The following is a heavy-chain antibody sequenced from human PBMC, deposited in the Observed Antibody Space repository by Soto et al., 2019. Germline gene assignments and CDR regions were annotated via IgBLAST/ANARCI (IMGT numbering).Heavy chain of an antibody. V-gene: IGHV4-30-2*06. CDR3: ACSRVVTTYFDY. CDR2: IYNSGST. J-gene: IGHJ4*02. Sequence: QLQLQESGSRLVKPSQTLSLTCAVSGGSISRAGYSWSWIRQSPGKGLEWIGYIYNSGSTFYNPSLKSRLPISVDRSKNQLSLHLNSVTAADTAVYYCACSRVVTTYFDYWGQGTLVTVSS. CDR1: GGSISRAGYS. D-gene: IGHD2-21*02.